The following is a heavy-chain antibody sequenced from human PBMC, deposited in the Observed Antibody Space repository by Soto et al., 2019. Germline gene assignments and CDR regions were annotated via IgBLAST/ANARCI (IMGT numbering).Heavy chain of an antibody. CDR2: IYYSGNT. CDR3: ARGLVGWIFGVVRPKYGMDV. Sequence: SETLSLTCTVSGGSISSGGYYWSWIRQHPGKGLEWIGYIYYSGNTYYNPSLKSRVTISVDTSKNQFSLKLTSVTAADTAVYYCARGLVGWIFGVVRPKYGMDVWGQGTTVTVSS. D-gene: IGHD3-3*01. J-gene: IGHJ6*02. V-gene: IGHV4-31*03. CDR1: GGSISSGGYY.